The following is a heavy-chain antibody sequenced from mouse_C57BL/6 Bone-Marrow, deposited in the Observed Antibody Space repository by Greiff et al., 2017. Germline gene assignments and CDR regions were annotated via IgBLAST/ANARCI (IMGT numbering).Heavy chain of an antibody. J-gene: IGHJ3*01. V-gene: IGHV1-69*01. CDR2: IDPSDSYT. D-gene: IGHD2-1*01. CDR3: ARSSSTMVGAY. Sequence: VQLQQPGAELVMPGASVKLSCKASGYTFTSYWMHWVKQRPGQGLEWIGEIDPSDSYTNYNQKFKGKSTLTVDKSSRTAYMQLSSLTSEDSAVYSYARSSSTMVGAYWGQGTLVTVSA. CDR1: GYTFTSYW.